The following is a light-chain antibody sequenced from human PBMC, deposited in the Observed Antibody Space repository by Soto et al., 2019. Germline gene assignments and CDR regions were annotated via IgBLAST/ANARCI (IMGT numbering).Light chain of an antibody. CDR2: GAS. V-gene: IGKV3-20*01. Sequence: EIVLTQSPGTLSLSPGERATLSYRASQSVSSSSLAWYQQKSGQAPRLLIYGASSRATGIPDRFSGSGSGTDFTLTISRLEPEDFAMYYCHHYGRSPVSFGGGTKVEIK. CDR3: HHYGRSPVS. CDR1: QSVSSSS. J-gene: IGKJ4*01.